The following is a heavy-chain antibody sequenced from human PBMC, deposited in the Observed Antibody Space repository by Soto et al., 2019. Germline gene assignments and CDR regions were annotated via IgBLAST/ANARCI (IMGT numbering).Heavy chain of an antibody. V-gene: IGHV3-30-3*01. J-gene: IGHJ2*01. CDR3: ARPLWRDDYNWGYFDL. D-gene: IGHD4-4*01. Sequence: GGSLRLSCAASGLTLSSYAMHWVRQAPGKGLEWVAVISYDGSNKYYADSVKGRFTISRDNSKNTLYLQMNSLRAEDTAVYYCARPLWRDDYNWGYFDLWGRGTLVTVSS. CDR1: GLTLSSYA. CDR2: ISYDGSNK.